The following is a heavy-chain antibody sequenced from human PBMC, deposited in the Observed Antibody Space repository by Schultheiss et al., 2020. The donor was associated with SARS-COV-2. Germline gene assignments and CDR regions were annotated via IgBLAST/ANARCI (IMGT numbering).Heavy chain of an antibody. J-gene: IGHJ6*02. D-gene: IGHD3-3*01. CDR1: GVSISSTIYY. Sequence: SETLSLTCTVSGVSISSTIYYWSWIRQPAGKGLEWIGEINYSGSTNYNPSLKSRVTISVDTSKNQFSLKLSSVTAADTAVYYCAAPGLDIEDTIFGVGGVWGQGTTVTVSS. CDR3: AAPGLDIEDTIFGVGGV. CDR2: INYSGST. V-gene: IGHV4-39*01.